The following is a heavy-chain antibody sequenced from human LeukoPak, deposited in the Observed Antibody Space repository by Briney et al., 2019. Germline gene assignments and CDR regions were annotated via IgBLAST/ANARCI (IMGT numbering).Heavy chain of an antibody. D-gene: IGHD6-13*01. J-gene: IGHJ4*02. CDR2: ISSSSSYT. Sequence: GGSLRLSCAASGFTFSDYYMSWIRQAPGRGLEWVSYISSSSSYTNYADSVKGRFIISRDNAKNSLYLQMNSLRAEDTAVYYCARVYSSSFVSVWGQGTLVTVSS. CDR1: GFTFSDYY. V-gene: IGHV3-11*06. CDR3: ARVYSSSFVSV.